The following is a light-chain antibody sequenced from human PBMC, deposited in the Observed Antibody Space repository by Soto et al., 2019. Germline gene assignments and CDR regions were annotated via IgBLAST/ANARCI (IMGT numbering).Light chain of an antibody. V-gene: IGLV1-40*01. J-gene: IGLJ2*01. CDR1: SSNIGAGYD. Sequence: QSVLTQPPSVSGAPGQRVTISCTGTSSNIGAGYDVHWYQQLKGTAPKLLIYGNNNRASGVPDRFSGSKSGTSASLAITGLQAEDEADYYCQSYDSSLRVVFGGGTKLTVL. CDR3: QSYDSSLRVV. CDR2: GNN.